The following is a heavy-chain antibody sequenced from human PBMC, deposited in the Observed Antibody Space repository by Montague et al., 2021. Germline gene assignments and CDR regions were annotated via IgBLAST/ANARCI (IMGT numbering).Heavy chain of an antibody. J-gene: IGHJ4*02. CDR1: GGSISSSTYY. CDR3: AGSSRGRCLQSYFDY. Sequence: SETLSLTCTVSGGSISSSTYYWVWIRQPPGKGLDWIGSLYYSGSTYYNPSLKSRVTISVDTSKNQFSLKLSSVTAADTAVCYCAGSSRGRCLQSYFDYWGKGTLVTVSS. V-gene: IGHV4-39*01. D-gene: IGHD5-24*01. CDR2: LYYSGST.